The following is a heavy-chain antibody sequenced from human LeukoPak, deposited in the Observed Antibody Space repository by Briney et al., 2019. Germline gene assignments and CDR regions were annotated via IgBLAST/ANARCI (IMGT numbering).Heavy chain of an antibody. J-gene: IGHJ4*02. Sequence: PGESLRLSCAASGFTFSSYWMSWVRQAPGKGLEWVANIKQDGSEKYVDSVKGRFTISRDNAKNSLYLQMNSLRAEDTAVYYCARLKLLWSNYFDYWGQGTLVTVSS. CDR2: IKQDGSEK. V-gene: IGHV3-7*01. CDR3: ARLKLLWSNYFDY. CDR1: GFTFSSYW. D-gene: IGHD2-2*01.